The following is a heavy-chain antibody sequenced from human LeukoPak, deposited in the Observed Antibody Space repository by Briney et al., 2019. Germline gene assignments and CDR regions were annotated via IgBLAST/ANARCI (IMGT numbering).Heavy chain of an antibody. Sequence: GGSLRLSCTASGFTFSDYNMHWVRQAPGQGLEWVSVIYSGGGTYYADSVKGRFSISRDNSKNTLYVQMNSLRAEDTAIYYCARVTPRGFDFWGQGTLVTVSS. D-gene: IGHD1-14*01. J-gene: IGHJ4*02. V-gene: IGHV3-53*01. CDR3: ARVTPRGFDF. CDR2: IYSGGGT. CDR1: GFTFSDYN.